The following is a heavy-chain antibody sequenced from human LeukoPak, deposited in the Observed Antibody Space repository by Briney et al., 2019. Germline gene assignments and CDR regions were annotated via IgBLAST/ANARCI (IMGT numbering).Heavy chain of an antibody. CDR3: ATDTYCSSISCLPRF. CDR1: GGSISSSSYY. CDR2: IYYSGST. D-gene: IGHD2-2*01. V-gene: IGHV4-39*01. J-gene: IGHJ3*01. Sequence: SETLSLTCTVSGGSISSSSYYWGWIRQPPGKGLEWIGSIYYSGSTYYNPSLKSRVTISVDTSKNQFSLKLSSVTAADTAVYYCATDTYCSSISCLPRFWGQGTMVTVSS.